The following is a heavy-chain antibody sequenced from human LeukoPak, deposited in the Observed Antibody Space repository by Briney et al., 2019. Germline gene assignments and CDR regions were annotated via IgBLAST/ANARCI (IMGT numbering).Heavy chain of an antibody. CDR2: ISTSSTYI. CDR3: ARDASGSSIGLIDF. J-gene: IGHJ4*02. V-gene: IGHV3-21*01. D-gene: IGHD1-26*01. CDR1: EFTLRSYS. Sequence: PGGSLRLSCVASEFTLRSYSMHWVRQAPGKGLEWVSYISTSSTYIYYADSVMGRFTISRDNAKNSLYLHMSSLRAEDTAVHYCARDASGSSIGLIDFWGQGTLVTVSS.